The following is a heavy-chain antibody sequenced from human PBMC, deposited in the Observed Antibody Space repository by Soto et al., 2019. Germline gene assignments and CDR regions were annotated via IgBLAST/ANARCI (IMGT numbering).Heavy chain of an antibody. Sequence: EEQMVESGGDLVQPGGSLRLSCVASGFSVSNYWTHWVRQAPGKGLEWVSRTNIDGSSITYPDSMKGRFTMSRDNDKNTLYLQMNSLRGDDTALYYCIRVRTGWNNGDVWGQWTTVIVSS. D-gene: IGHD1-1*01. J-gene: IGHJ6*02. CDR1: GFSVSNYW. V-gene: IGHV3-74*03. CDR3: IRVRTGWNNGDV. CDR2: TNIDGSSI.